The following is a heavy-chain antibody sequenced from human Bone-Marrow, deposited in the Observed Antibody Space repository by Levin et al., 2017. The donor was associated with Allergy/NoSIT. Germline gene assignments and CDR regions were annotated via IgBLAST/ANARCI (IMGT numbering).Heavy chain of an antibody. V-gene: IGHV3-21*01. Sequence: TGGSLRLSCTVSGFTFSLYSMNWVRQAPGKGLEWVSSISSSGTDMYNADSVKGRFTLSRDNAKNSLNLQMSSLRAEDTAVYYCARGIIGDVRVAHKEAFDIWGQGTMVTVSS. CDR2: ISSSGTDM. D-gene: IGHD2/OR15-2a*01. J-gene: IGHJ3*02. CDR3: ARGIIGDVRVAHKEAFDI. CDR1: GFTFSLYS.